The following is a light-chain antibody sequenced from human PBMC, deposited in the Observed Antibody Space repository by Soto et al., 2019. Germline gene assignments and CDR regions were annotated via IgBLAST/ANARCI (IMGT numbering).Light chain of an antibody. CDR1: QSISNN. Sequence: EIVMTQSPATLSVSPGKRATLSCRASQSISNNLAWYQQKPGQSPRLLIYGASTRATSGPARFSGSGSGTEFTLTISSLQSEDFAVYYCQQYDNWPLTFGGGTKVEIK. CDR3: QQYDNWPLT. CDR2: GAS. J-gene: IGKJ4*01. V-gene: IGKV3-15*01.